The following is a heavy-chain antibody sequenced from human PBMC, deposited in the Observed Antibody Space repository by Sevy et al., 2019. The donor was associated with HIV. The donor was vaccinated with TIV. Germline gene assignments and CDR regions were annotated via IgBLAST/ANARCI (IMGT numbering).Heavy chain of an antibody. CDR1: GFTFSSYA. J-gene: IGHJ4*02. CDR3: AKDPRNGPDY. CDR2: ISGSGSRT. Sequence: GGSLRLSCAASGFTFSSYAMTWARQAPGKGLEWVSVISGSGSRTYYGDSVKGRFTISRDNSKNTLYLQMNSLRAEDTAVYYCAKDPRNGPDYWGQGTPVTVSS. V-gene: IGHV3-23*01.